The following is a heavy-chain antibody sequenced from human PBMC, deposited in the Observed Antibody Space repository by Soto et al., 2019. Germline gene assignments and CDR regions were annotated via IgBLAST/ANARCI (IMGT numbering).Heavy chain of an antibody. Sequence: GGSLRLSCAASGFTVSSNYMSWVRQAPGKGLEWVSVIYNGGSTYYAESVKGRFTISRDNSKNMLYLQMNSLGAEDTAVYYCARATRGVSKISYYYYYMDVWGKGTTVTVSS. CDR1: GFTVSSNY. J-gene: IGHJ6*03. CDR3: ARATRGVSKISYYYYYMDV. V-gene: IGHV3-66*01. CDR2: IYNGGST. D-gene: IGHD3-10*01.